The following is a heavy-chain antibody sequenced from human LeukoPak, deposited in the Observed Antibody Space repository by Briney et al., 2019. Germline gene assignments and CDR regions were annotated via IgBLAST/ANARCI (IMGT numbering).Heavy chain of an antibody. Sequence: GGSLSLSCAASGFTFSSYAMHWVRQAPGKGLEWVAVISYDGSNKYYADSVKGRFTISRDNSKNTLYLQMNSLRAEDTAVYYCARDTAMVPDYWGQGTLVTVSS. CDR2: ISYDGSNK. J-gene: IGHJ4*02. D-gene: IGHD5-18*01. CDR1: GFTFSSYA. CDR3: ARDTAMVPDY. V-gene: IGHV3-30*04.